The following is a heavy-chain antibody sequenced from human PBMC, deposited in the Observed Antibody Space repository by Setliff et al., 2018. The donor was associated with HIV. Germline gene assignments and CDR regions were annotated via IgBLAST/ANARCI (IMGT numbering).Heavy chain of an antibody. CDR3: ARGWEGGMDY. Sequence: ASVKVSCKASGYRFTNHNIHWVQQAPGKGLHWMGRVDPANGKTIYAEKFQGRVTMTGDTSTNTLYMELSSLRSEDTAVYYCARGWEGGMDYWGQGTLVTVSS. J-gene: IGHJ4*02. V-gene: IGHV1-69-2*01. CDR2: VDPANGKT. CDR1: GYRFTNHN. D-gene: IGHD1-26*01.